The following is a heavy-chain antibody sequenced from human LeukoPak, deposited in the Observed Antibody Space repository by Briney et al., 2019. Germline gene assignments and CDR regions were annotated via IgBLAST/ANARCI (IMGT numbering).Heavy chain of an antibody. Sequence: PSETLSLTCTVSGYSISSGYYWGWIRQPPGKGLEWIGSIYHSGSTYYNPSLKSRVTISVDTSKNQFSLKLSSVTAADTAVYYCARIIVVVPAAMGSRWFDPWGQGTLVTVSS. CDR2: IYHSGST. J-gene: IGHJ5*02. D-gene: IGHD2-2*01. CDR1: GYSISSGYY. CDR3: ARIIVVVPAAMGSRWFDP. V-gene: IGHV4-38-2*02.